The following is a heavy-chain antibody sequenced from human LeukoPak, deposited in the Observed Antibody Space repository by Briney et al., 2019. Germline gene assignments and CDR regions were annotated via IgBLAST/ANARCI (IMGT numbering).Heavy chain of an antibody. CDR1: GYTFTSYD. V-gene: IGHV1-8*03. J-gene: IGHJ6*03. Sequence: ASVKVSCKASGYTFTSYDINWVRQATGQGLEWMGWMNPNSGNTGYAQKFQGRVTITRNTSISTAYMELSSLRSEDTAVYYCARVFGPAAIKARGKTNYYYYMDVWGKGTTVTVSS. D-gene: IGHD2-2*01. CDR3: ARVFGPAAIKARGKTNYYYYMDV. CDR2: MNPNSGNT.